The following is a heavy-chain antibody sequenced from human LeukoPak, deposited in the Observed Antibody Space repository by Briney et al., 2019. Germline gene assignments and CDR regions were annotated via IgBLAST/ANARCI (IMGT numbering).Heavy chain of an antibody. Sequence: ASVKVSCKASGYTFTSYYMHWVRHAPRQRLERVGIIKPSGGSTSYAQKFQGRVTMTRDTSTSTVYMELSSLRSEDTAVYYCARDGRSSGYFPFDYWGQGTLVTVSS. D-gene: IGHD3-22*01. CDR2: IKPSGGST. CDR1: GYTFTSYY. J-gene: IGHJ4*02. V-gene: IGHV1-46*01. CDR3: ARDGRSSGYFPFDY.